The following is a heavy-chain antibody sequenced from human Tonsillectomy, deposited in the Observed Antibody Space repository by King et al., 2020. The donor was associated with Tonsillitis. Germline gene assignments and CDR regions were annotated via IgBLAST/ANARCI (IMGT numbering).Heavy chain of an antibody. V-gene: IGHV4-30-4*01. CDR2: IYYSGST. CDR3: ARGLVVIKYWYFDL. D-gene: IGHD3-22*01. Sequence: VQLQESGPGLVKPSQTLSLTCTVSGGSISSGDYYWRWIRQPPGKGLEWIGYIYYSGSTYYNPSLKSRVTISVDTSKNQFSLKLSSVTAADTAVYYCARGLVVIKYWYFDLWGRGTLVTVSA. J-gene: IGHJ2*01. CDR1: GGSISSGDYY.